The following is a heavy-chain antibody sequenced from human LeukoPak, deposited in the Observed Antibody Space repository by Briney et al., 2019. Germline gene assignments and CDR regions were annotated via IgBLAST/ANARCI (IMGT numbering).Heavy chain of an antibody. Sequence: PSETLSLTCTVSDYSISSSYYWGWIRQPPGKGLEWFGIIYHSGSTYYNPSLKSRVTISVDTSKNQFSLKLSSVTAADTAVYYCARLRTMVRGVIWFDPWGQGTLVTVSS. J-gene: IGHJ5*02. V-gene: IGHV4-38-2*02. D-gene: IGHD3-10*01. CDR3: ARLRTMVRGVIWFDP. CDR2: IYHSGST. CDR1: DYSISSSYY.